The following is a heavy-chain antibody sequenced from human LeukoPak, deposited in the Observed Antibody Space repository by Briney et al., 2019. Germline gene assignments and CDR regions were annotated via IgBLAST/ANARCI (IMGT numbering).Heavy chain of an antibody. Sequence: SQTLSLTCTVSGVSISSGGYYWSWIRQHPGKGLEWIGYIYYSGSTYYNPSLKSRVTISVDTSKNQFSLKLSSVTAADTAVYYCARGIGQWLAFDYWGQGTPVTVPS. CDR3: ARGIGQWLAFDY. CDR1: GVSISSGGYY. V-gene: IGHV4-31*03. D-gene: IGHD6-19*01. CDR2: IYYSGST. J-gene: IGHJ4*02.